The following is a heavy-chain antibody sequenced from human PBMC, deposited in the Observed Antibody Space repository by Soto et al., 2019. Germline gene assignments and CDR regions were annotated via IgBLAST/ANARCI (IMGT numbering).Heavy chain of an antibody. CDR2: VAYDGSEK. CDR3: ARYSSSGPCYGGGLDY. D-gene: IGHD2-15*01. J-gene: IGHJ4*02. V-gene: IGHV3-33*01. Sequence: QVQLMESGGGVVQPGRSLRLSCAASGFAFSSFGMHWVRQAPGKGLAWVALVAYDGSEKYYGDSVKGRFTISRDSSENTVHLQKDSLRVEDTAVYFCARYSSSGPCYGGGLDYWGQGTLVTVSS. CDR1: GFAFSSFG.